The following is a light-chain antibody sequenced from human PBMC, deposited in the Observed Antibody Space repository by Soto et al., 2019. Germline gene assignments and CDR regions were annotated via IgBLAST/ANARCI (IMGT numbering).Light chain of an antibody. CDR1: QNINTI. Sequence: EVVLTQSPATLSVSPGDGATLSCRASQNINTILAWYRQKPGQTPRLLIYDAPSRATGIPDRISGSGSGTDFTLTISRLEPEDFAVYYCQQYGSAPFTFGPGTKVDIK. CDR2: DAP. J-gene: IGKJ3*01. V-gene: IGKV3-20*01. CDR3: QQYGSAPFT.